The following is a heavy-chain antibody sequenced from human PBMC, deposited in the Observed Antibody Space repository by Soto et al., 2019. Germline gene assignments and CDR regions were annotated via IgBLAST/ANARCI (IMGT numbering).Heavy chain of an antibody. CDR2: IYGSGGGI. CDR1: GLPHSRFA. D-gene: IGHD2-21*01. Sequence: GGSLRLSCTASGLPHSRFAMMWVRQAPGKGLECVSGIYGSGGGIQYADSVKGRFTISRDNAKNTVYLQMTDLRADDTAVYYCAKDAIYNDGLWLMDHWGQGTQVTVSS. CDR3: AKDAIYNDGLWLMDH. V-gene: IGHV3-23*01. J-gene: IGHJ4*02.